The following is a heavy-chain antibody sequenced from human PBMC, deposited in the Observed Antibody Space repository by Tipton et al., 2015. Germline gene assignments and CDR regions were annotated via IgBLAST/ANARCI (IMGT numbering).Heavy chain of an antibody. V-gene: IGHV4-38-2*02. CDR3: ARDHSSWWD. CDR2: IYHTGST. CDR1: GYSISSGYY. J-gene: IGHJ4*02. Sequence: TLSLTCDVSGYSISSGYYWGWIRQPPGKGLEWIGEIYHTGSTNFQPSLRSRVTMSVDKSKNQFSLKLSSVTAADTAVYYCARDHSSWWDWGQGTLVTVSS. D-gene: IGHD2-15*01.